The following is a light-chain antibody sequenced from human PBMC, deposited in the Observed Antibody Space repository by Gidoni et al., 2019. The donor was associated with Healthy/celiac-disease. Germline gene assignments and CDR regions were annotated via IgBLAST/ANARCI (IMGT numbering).Light chain of an antibody. V-gene: IGLV2-11*01. J-gene: IGLJ1*01. CDR3: CSYAGSYRDV. CDR1: SSDVGGYNY. CDR2: DVS. Sequence: QSALTQPRSVSGSPGQSVTISCTGTSSDVGGYNYVSWYQQHPGKAPKLMIYDVSTRPSGVPDRFSGSKSGNTASLTISGLQAEDEADYYCCSYAGSYRDVFGTGTKVTVL.